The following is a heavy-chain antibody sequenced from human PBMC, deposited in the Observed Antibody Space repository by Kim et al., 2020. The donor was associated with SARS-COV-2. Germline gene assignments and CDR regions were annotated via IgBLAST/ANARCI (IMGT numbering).Heavy chain of an antibody. CDR2: T. D-gene: IGHD3-16*01. J-gene: IGHJ3*02. Sequence: TSYPDTVKGQLTIPRENAKNTLYLQMNSLRAEDTAVYYCAREFTSDAFDIWGQGTMVTVSS. CDR3: AREFTSDAFDI. V-gene: IGHV3-74*01.